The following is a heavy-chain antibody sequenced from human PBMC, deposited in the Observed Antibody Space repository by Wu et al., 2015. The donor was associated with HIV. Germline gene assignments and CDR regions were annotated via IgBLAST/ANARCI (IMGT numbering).Heavy chain of an antibody. CDR3: ARSTVITDYCDS. V-gene: IGHV1-18*01. D-gene: IGHD4-11*01. CDR1: GYTFTSYG. J-gene: IGHJ4*02. Sequence: QLRLVQSGAEVKKPGASVKVSCKASGYTFTSYGISWVRQAPGQGLEWMGWISAYNGNTNYAQKLQGRVTMTTDTSTSTAYMELRTLKSDDTGVYYCARSTVITDYCDSWGPGTLVTVSS. CDR2: ISAYNGNT.